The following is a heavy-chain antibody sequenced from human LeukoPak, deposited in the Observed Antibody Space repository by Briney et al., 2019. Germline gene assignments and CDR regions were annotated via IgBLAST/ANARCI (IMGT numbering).Heavy chain of an antibody. CDR2: INSDGSST. Sequence: GGSLRLSCAASGFTFSSYWMHWVRQAPGKGLVWVSRINSDGSSTSYADSVKGRFTISRDNAKNTLYLQMNSLRAEDTAVYYCAKDEGVIVVVPAAIAVGDYWGQGTLVTVSS. J-gene: IGHJ4*02. V-gene: IGHV3-74*01. CDR1: GFTFSSYW. D-gene: IGHD2-2*02. CDR3: AKDEGVIVVVPAAIAVGDY.